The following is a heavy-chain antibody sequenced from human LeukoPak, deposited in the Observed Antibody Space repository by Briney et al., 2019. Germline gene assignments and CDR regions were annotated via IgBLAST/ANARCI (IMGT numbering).Heavy chain of an antibody. CDR3: ARDRSYCGGDCYSYGMDV. CDR2: IYYSGST. Sequence: SETLSLTCAVSGGSISSYYWSWIRQPPGKGLEWIGYIYYSGSTNYNPSLKSRVTISVDTSKNQFSLKLSSVTAADTAVYYCARDRSYCGGDCYSYGMDVWGQGTTVTASS. D-gene: IGHD2-21*02. V-gene: IGHV4-59*01. J-gene: IGHJ6*02. CDR1: GGSISSYY.